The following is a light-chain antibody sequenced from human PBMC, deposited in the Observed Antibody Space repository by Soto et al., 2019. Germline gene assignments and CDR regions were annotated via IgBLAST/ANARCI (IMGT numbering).Light chain of an antibody. CDR2: AAS. V-gene: IGKV1-39*01. Sequence: DIQMTQSPSSLSASIGDRVTITCRASQRINSYLNWYQQKPGTAPKLLIYAASNLQSGVPSRFSGSGSGTDFTLTISSLQPEDFATYYCQQSDSGPPTVGPGTNVDIK. CDR1: QRINSY. CDR3: QQSDSGPPT. J-gene: IGKJ3*01.